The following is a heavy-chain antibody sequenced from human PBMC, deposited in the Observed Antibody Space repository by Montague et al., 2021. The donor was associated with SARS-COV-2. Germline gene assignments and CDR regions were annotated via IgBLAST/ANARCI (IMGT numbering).Heavy chain of an antibody. Sequence: SETLSLTCTVSGGSISSSSYYWGWIRQPPGKGLEWIGSIYYSGSTYYNPSLKSRVTISVDTSKNQFSLKLSSVTAADTAVYYCATYYEILAGYDSAAFDIWGQGTMVTVSS. J-gene: IGHJ3*02. D-gene: IGHD3-9*01. CDR2: IYYSGST. V-gene: IGHV4-39*01. CDR3: ATYYEILAGYDSAAFDI. CDR1: GGSISSSSYY.